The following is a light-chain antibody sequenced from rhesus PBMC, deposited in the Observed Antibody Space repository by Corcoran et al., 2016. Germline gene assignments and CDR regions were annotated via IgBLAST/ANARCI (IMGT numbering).Light chain of an antibody. CDR1: ENVNNY. CDR2: KAS. J-gene: IGKJ4*01. V-gene: IGKV1-74*01. Sequence: DIQMTQSPSSLSASVGDRVTITCRASENVNNYLNWYQQKPGKAPKLLIYKASTLQSGGPSRFSGSGSGTDYTFTISSLQPEDVATYYCQHGYGTLTFGGGTKVELK. CDR3: QHGYGTLT.